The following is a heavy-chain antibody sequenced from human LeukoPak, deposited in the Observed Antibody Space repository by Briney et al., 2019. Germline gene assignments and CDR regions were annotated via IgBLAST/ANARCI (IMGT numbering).Heavy chain of an antibody. CDR3: AKGYSGYDYAFDI. CDR1: GFIFSDYG. D-gene: IGHD5-12*01. J-gene: IGHJ3*02. Sequence: GGSLRLSCAASGFIFSDYGIHWVRQAPGKGLEWVAVIWSDGSNKYYADSVKGRFTISRDNSKNTLYLQMNSLRAEDTAVYYCAKGYSGYDYAFDIWGQGTMVTVSS. V-gene: IGHV3-30*02. CDR2: IWSDGSNK.